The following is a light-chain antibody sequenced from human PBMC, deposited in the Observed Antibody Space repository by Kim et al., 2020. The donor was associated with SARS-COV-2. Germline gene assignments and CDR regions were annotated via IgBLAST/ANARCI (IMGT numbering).Light chain of an antibody. CDR1: QSISSW. V-gene: IGKV1-5*03. CDR2: TAS. Sequence: DIQMTQSPSSLSASVGDRVTITCRASQSISSWLAWYQQKPGKAPKLLIYTASSLESGVPSRFSGSGSGTEFTLTISSLQPDDFATYYCQQYNSYSHTFGEGTKVDIK. CDR3: QQYNSYSHT. J-gene: IGKJ4*02.